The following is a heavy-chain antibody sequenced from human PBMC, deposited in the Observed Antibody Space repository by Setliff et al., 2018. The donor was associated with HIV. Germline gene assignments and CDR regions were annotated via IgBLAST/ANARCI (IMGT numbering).Heavy chain of an antibody. J-gene: IGHJ4*02. V-gene: IGHV4-34*01. CDR3: ARSPGRGLAASIAPFFDY. Sequence: TSETLSLTCAVYGGSLSSFSWTWIRQAPGKGLEWIGEVDHSGKSKENPSLRSRVSISVDTSKNQFSLKMRSVTATDMAFYYCARSPGRGLAASIAPFFDYWGQGTLVTVSS. D-gene: IGHD6-6*01. CDR1: GGSLSSFS. CDR2: VDHSGKS.